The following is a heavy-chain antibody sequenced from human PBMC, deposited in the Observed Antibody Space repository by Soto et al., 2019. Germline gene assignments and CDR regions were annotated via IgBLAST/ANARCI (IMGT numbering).Heavy chain of an antibody. Sequence: GGSLRLSCAGSGFTFGTYSMNWVRQAAGKGLEWIAYVSYDSDTIQYADSVKGRFTISRDNAKNSLYLQMNSLRDEDTAVYYCARLYYDYVWGQGTTVTVSS. J-gene: IGHJ6*02. CDR2: VSYDSDTI. CDR3: ARLYYDYV. D-gene: IGHD3-3*01. V-gene: IGHV3-48*02. CDR1: GFTFGTYS.